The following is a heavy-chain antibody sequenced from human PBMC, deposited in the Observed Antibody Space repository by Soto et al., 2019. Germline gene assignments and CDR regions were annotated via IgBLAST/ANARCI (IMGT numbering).Heavy chain of an antibody. D-gene: IGHD3-3*01. Sequence: ASVKVSCKASGYTFTRYDINWVRQATGQGLEWMGWMNPNSGNTGYAQKFQGRVTMTRNTSISTAYMELSSLRSEDTAVYYCARGLSTLSISGVVTTYYYYYAMDVCG. J-gene: IGHJ6*02. V-gene: IGHV1-8*01. CDR3: ARGLSTLSISGVVTTYYYYYAMDV. CDR1: GYTFTRYD. CDR2: MNPNSGNT.